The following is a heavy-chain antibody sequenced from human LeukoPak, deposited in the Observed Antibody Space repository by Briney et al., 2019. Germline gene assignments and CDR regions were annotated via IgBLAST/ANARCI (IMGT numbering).Heavy chain of an antibody. V-gene: IGHV1-2*02. CDR1: GYTFTGYY. D-gene: IGHD4-23*01. CDR3: ARAPGGKTTAHFDY. CDR2: INPNSGGT. J-gene: IGHJ4*02. Sequence: ASVKVSCKASGYTFTGYYMHWVRQAPGQGLEWMGWINPNSGGTNYAQKFQGRVTMIRDTSISTAYMELSRLRSDDTAVYYCARAPGGKTTAHFDYWGQGTLVTVSS.